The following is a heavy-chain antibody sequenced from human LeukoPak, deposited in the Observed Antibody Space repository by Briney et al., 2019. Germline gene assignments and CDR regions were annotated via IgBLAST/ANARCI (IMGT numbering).Heavy chain of an antibody. CDR2: IKHDGSEK. D-gene: IGHD1-26*01. Sequence: GGSLRLSCAASGFTFNNFWMTWVRQAPGKGLEWVANIKHDGSEKYYVDSVKGRFTISRDNAKNSVYLHMNSLRVEDTAVYYCARVGLLHYPMDYWGRGTLLTVSS. J-gene: IGHJ4*02. CDR1: GFTFNNFW. V-gene: IGHV3-7*01. CDR3: ARVGLLHYPMDY.